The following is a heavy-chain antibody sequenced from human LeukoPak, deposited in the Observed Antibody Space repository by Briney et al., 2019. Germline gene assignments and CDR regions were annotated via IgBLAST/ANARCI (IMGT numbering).Heavy chain of an antibody. CDR1: GFTFSSHW. J-gene: IGHJ4*02. D-gene: IGHD2-15*01. CDR2: INQDGSEK. Sequence: PAGGSLRLSCAASGFTFSSHWMSWVRQAPGKGLGWVANINQDGSEKYYVDSVKGRFTISRDNAKNSLYLQMNTLSPEDTAIYYCARDHVVDGLVFDYWGQGTLVTVSS. CDR3: ARDHVVDGLVFDY. V-gene: IGHV3-7*01.